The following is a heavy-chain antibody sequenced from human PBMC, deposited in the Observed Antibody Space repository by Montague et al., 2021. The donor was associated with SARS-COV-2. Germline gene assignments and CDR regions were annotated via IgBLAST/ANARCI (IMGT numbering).Heavy chain of an antibody. CDR1: GDSVSSNTAT. CDR2: TYYRSKWYH. J-gene: IGHJ3*01. CDR3: ARTTTRMWYTENAFDF. Sequence: CAISGDSVSSNTATWNWIWQSPSRGLEWLGRTYYRSKWYHDYAISLRGRLTINPDTSKNQFSLQLSSVAPDDTAVFYCARTTTRMWYTENAFDFWGPGTMVTVSS. V-gene: IGHV6-1*01. D-gene: IGHD1-1*01.